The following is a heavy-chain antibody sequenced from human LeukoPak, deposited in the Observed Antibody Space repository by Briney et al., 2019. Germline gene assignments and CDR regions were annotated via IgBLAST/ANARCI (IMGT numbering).Heavy chain of an antibody. CDR1: AFTFRRYA. Sequence: GGSLRLSCATSAFTFRRYALSWVRQAPGKGVEWVSQISASSNYRYYADSVKDRFTISRDNSKSTLFLQMNSLRAEDTAVYYCARGQRSCNSASCHLWYFDLWGRGTLVSVSS. CDR3: ARGQRSCNSASCHLWYFDL. V-gene: IGHV3-23*01. D-gene: IGHD2-2*01. J-gene: IGHJ2*01. CDR2: ISASSNYR.